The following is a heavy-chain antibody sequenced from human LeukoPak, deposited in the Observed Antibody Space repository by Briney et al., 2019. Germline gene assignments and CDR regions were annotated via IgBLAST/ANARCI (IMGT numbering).Heavy chain of an antibody. J-gene: IGHJ4*02. D-gene: IGHD3-22*01. Sequence: SETLSLTCTVSGGSISSYYWSWIRQPAGKGLEWIGRIYTSGSTNYNPSLKSRVTMSVDTSKNQFSLKLSSVTAADTAVYYCARDGYYYDSSGYYEKMYYFDYWGQGTLVTVSS. CDR1: GGSISSYY. V-gene: IGHV4-4*07. CDR3: ARDGYYYDSSGYYEKMYYFDY. CDR2: IYTSGST.